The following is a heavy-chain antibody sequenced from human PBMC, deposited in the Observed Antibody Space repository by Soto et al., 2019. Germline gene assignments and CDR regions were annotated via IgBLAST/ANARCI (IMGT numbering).Heavy chain of an antibody. CDR1: GGTFANFI. Sequence: QVQLVQSGAEVKEPGSSVKVSCKASGGTFANFIMNWVRQTPGQGLEWMGGIVPMFGTATYAEKFKGRVKTTATKATTPANKELTNMKSEDPSVYYCARKGTYRSSHSQYSGIDIRGQDTTDTAS. CDR2: IVPMFGTA. V-gene: IGHV1-69*06. J-gene: IGHJ6*02. CDR3: ARKGTYRSSHSQYSGIDI. D-gene: IGHD6-6*01.